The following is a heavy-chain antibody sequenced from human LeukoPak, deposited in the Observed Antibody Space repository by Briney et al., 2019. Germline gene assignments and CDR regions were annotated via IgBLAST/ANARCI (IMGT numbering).Heavy chain of an antibody. D-gene: IGHD5/OR15-5a*01. V-gene: IGHV3-23*01. CDR1: GFTFSSYA. CDR3: AKWPEGSTPKFHY. J-gene: IGHJ4*02. Sequence: GGSLRLSCAASGFTFSSYAMSWVRQAPGKGLEWVSTISGSGGVTYYPDSVRGRFTISRDNSKNTLHLQMDSLRAEDTAIYYCAKWPEGSTPKFHYWGQGTLVTVSS. CDR2: ISGSGGVT.